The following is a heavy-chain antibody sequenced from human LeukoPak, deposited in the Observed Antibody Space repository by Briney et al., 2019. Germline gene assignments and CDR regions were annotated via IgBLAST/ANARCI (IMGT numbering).Heavy chain of an antibody. CDR3: AREYSSSSGYGFDY. Sequence: PPGGSLRLSCAASRFTFSSYAMSWVRQAPGKGLEWVSTISGSGDITYFADSVKGRFTISRDNSKNTLYLQMNSLRAEDTAVYYCAREYSSSSGYGFDYWGQGTLVTVSS. D-gene: IGHD6-6*01. CDR1: RFTFSSYA. J-gene: IGHJ4*02. CDR2: ISGSGDIT. V-gene: IGHV3-23*01.